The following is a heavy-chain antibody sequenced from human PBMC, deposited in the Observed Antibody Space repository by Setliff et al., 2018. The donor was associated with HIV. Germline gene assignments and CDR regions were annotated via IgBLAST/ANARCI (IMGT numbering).Heavy chain of an antibody. Sequence: SETLSLTCTVSGGSISRVNHFWTWIRQPAGKGLEWIGRIYTNGSTNYNPSLKSRATIAVARSKNQFSLKLSSVTAADTAVYYCARSVVVVTVEWFDPWGQGTLVTVSS. CDR1: GGSISRVNHF. V-gene: IGHV4-61*02. D-gene: IGHD2-21*02. CDR3: ARSVVVVTVEWFDP. CDR2: IYTNGST. J-gene: IGHJ5*02.